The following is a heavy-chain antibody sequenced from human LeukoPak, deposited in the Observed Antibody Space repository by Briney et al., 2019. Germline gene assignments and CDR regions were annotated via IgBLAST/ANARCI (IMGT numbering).Heavy chain of an antibody. Sequence: ASVKVSCKASGYTFNGYYMHWVRQARGHGLEWMGWINPNSGGTNYAQKFQGWVTMTRDTSISTAYMELSRLRSDDTAVYYCARGQIVVVPAALDFDYWGQGTLVTVSS. V-gene: IGHV1-2*04. CDR3: ARGQIVVVPAALDFDY. CDR1: GYTFNGYY. J-gene: IGHJ4*02. CDR2: INPNSGGT. D-gene: IGHD2-2*01.